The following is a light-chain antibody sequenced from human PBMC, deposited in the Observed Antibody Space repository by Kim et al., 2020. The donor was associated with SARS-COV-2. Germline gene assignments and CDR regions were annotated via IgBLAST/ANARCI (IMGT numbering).Light chain of an antibody. V-gene: IGLV1-40*01. CDR1: SSKIGAGYD. CDR3: QSYDKSLGGWRI. Sequence: VTLYCAGSSSKIGAGYDVHWCKQRPGTAPKLLIFGNNQRPSGVPDRFSGSKSGTSASLAITWLHADDEGDYFCQSYDKSLGGWRIFGGGTKVTVL. CDR2: GNN. J-gene: IGLJ2*01.